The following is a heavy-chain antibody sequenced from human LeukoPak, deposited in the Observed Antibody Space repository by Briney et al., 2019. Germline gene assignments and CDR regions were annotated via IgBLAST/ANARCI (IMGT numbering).Heavy chain of an antibody. CDR2: IKQDGSEK. Sequence: GGSLRLSCVASGFTSSSYSMSWVRQAPGKGLEWVANIKQDGSEKYYVDSVKGRFTISRDNAKNSLYLQMNSLRAEDTAVYYCARIRRGWSQNWDYWGQGTLVTVSS. J-gene: IGHJ4*02. CDR3: ARIRRGWSQNWDY. CDR1: GFTSSSYS. D-gene: IGHD6-19*01. V-gene: IGHV3-7*01.